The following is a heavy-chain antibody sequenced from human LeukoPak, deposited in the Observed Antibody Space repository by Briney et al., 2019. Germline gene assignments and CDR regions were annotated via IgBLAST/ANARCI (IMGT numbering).Heavy chain of an antibody. V-gene: IGHV4-39*01. CDR1: GGSISSSSYY. J-gene: IGHJ4*02. CDR3: ARTYYYDSSGYPSVSQSDDY. D-gene: IGHD3-22*01. CDR2: IYYSGST. Sequence: PSETLSLTCTVSGGSISSSSYYWGWIRQPPGKGLEWIGSIYYSGSTYYNPSLKSRVTISVDTSKNQFSPKLSSVTAADTAVYYCARTYYYDSSGYPSVSQSDDYWGQGTLVTVSS.